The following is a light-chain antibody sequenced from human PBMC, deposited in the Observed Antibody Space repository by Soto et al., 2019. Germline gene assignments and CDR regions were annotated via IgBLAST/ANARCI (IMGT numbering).Light chain of an antibody. CDR2: DAS. CDR1: QDISNY. V-gene: IGKV1-33*01. Sequence: DIQMTQSPSSLSASVGDRVTITCQASQDISNYLNWYQQKPGKAPKLLIYDASNLETGVPSRFSGGGSGTDFTFTISSLLPEDIATYYCQQYDNLPLTFGGGTKVDIK. CDR3: QQYDNLPLT. J-gene: IGKJ4*01.